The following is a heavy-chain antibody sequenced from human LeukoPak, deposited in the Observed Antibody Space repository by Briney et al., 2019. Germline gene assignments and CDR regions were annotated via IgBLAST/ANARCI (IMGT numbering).Heavy chain of an antibody. D-gene: IGHD1-7*01. CDR2: IRYDGNNK. CDR1: GFTFSSYG. J-gene: IGHJ4*02. Sequence: GGSLRLSCAASGFTFSSYGMHWVRQAPGKGLEWVAFIRYDGNNKYYADSVKGRFTISRDNAKNTLYLQMNSLRVEDTAVYYCVRALTGTDDFWGQGTLVTVSS. CDR3: VRALTGTDDF. V-gene: IGHV3-33*08.